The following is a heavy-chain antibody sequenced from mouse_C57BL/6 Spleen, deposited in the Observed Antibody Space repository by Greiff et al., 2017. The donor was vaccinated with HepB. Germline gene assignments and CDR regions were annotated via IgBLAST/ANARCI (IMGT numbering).Heavy chain of an antibody. CDR3: ARDYSNYNYAMDY. Sequence: VQLKQSGPELVKPGASVKISCKASGYAFSSSWMNWVKQRPGKGLEWIGRIYPGDGDTNYNGKFKGKATLTADKSSSTAYMQLSSLTSEDSAVYFCARDYSNYNYAMDYWGQGTSVTVSS. V-gene: IGHV1-82*01. D-gene: IGHD2-5*01. CDR1: GYAFSSSW. J-gene: IGHJ4*01. CDR2: IYPGDGDT.